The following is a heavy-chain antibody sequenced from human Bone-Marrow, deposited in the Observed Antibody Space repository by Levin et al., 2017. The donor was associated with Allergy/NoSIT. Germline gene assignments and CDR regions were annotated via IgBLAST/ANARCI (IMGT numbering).Heavy chain of an antibody. Sequence: GGSLRLSCAASGFTFSSYGMHWVRQAPGKGLEWVAVISYDGSNKYYADSVKGRFTISRDNSKNTLYLQMNSLRAEDTAVYYCAKEERKSYYGSGSPPPYDYYGMDVWGQGTTVTVSS. CDR2: ISYDGSNK. D-gene: IGHD3-10*01. V-gene: IGHV3-30*18. CDR3: AKEERKSYYGSGSPPPYDYYGMDV. CDR1: GFTFSSYG. J-gene: IGHJ6*02.